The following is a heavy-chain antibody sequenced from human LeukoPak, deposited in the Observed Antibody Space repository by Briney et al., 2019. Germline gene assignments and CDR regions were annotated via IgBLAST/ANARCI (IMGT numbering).Heavy chain of an antibody. CDR2: ISYDGSNK. CDR3: ARDAGGSGTYGMGV. Sequence: PGGSLRLSCAASGFTFSSYSMNWVRQAPGKGLEWVAVISYDGSNKYCADSVKGRFTISRDNSKNTLYLQMNSLRAEDTAVYYCARDAGGSGTYGMGVWGQGTTVTVSS. CDR1: GFTFSSYS. D-gene: IGHD3-10*01. J-gene: IGHJ6*02. V-gene: IGHV3-30*03.